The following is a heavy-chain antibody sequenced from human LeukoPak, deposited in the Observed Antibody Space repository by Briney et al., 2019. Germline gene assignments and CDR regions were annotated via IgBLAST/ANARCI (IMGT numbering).Heavy chain of an antibody. D-gene: IGHD3-10*01. V-gene: IGHV3-15*01. J-gene: IGHJ4*02. CDR2: IKSKTDGGTT. CDR3: TTDYGSGSYHYFNY. Sequence: GGSLRLSCAASGFTFSNAWMSWVRQAPGKGLEWVGRIKSKTDGGTTDYAAPVKGRFAISRDDSKNTLYLRMNSLKTEDTAAYYCTTDYGSGSYHYFNYWGQGTLVTVSS. CDR1: GFTFSNAW.